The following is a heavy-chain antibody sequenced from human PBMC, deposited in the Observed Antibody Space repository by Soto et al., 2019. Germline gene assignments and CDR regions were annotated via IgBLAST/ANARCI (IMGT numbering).Heavy chain of an antibody. Sequence: GGSLRLSCAASGFTFDEYGLNWVRQAPGKGLEWVAVISYDGSNKYYADSVKGRFTISRDNSKNTLYLQMNGLRAEDTAVYYCARDGYYYDSSGYYDYYYSGMDVWGQGTTVTVSS. CDR2: ISYDGSNK. J-gene: IGHJ6*02. D-gene: IGHD3-22*01. V-gene: IGHV3-30*03. CDR3: ARDGYYYDSSGYYDYYYSGMDV. CDR1: GFTFDEYG.